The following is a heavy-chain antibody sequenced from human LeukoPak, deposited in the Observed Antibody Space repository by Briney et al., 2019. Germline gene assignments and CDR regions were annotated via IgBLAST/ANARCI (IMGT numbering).Heavy chain of an antibody. Sequence: GGSLRLSCAASGFTFSDYYMSWIRQAPGKALEWVSYVSSGSSTIYYADSVKGRFTVSRDNGKRSLYLQMNSLRAEDTAVYYCARDSRDCSGGSCYSPNDAFDIWGQGTMVTVSS. CDR2: VSSGSSTI. D-gene: IGHD2-15*01. J-gene: IGHJ3*02. V-gene: IGHV3-11*04. CDR3: ARDSRDCSGGSCYSPNDAFDI. CDR1: GFTFSDYY.